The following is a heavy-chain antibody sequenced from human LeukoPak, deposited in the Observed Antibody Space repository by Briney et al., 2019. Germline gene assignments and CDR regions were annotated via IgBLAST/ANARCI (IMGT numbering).Heavy chain of an antibody. J-gene: IGHJ4*02. V-gene: IGHV3-7*01. CDR3: ARARRLTTFAGWYFDY. CDR1: GFTFSSYW. CDR2: IRKDGSEK. D-gene: IGHD4-11*01. Sequence: QPGGSLRLSCAASGFTFSSYWMHWVRQAPGKGLEWVANIRKDGSEKYYVDSVKGRFTVSRDNAKNSLFLQINGLRVEDTAVYYCARARRLTTFAGWYFDYWGQGTLVTVSS.